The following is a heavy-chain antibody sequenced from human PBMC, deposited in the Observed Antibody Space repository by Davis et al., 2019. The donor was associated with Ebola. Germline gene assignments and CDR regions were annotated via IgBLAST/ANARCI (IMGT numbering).Heavy chain of an antibody. D-gene: IGHD2-15*01. Sequence: GGSLRLSCATSGFSFSNYGIHWVRQAPGKGLDWVAFIRYDGSRTQYADSVKGRFTISRDNAKSTLYLQMNSLRAEDTAVFYCVRGGSATAYWGQGTPVTVSS. J-gene: IGHJ1*01. CDR2: IRYDGSRT. V-gene: IGHV3-30*02. CDR3: VRGGSATAY. CDR1: GFSFSNYG.